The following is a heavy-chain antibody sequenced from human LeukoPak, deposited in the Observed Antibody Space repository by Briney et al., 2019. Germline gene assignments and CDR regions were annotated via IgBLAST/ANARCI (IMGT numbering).Heavy chain of an antibody. CDR2: INHSGST. V-gene: IGHV4-34*01. J-gene: IGHJ6*02. D-gene: IGHD6-13*01. CDR1: GGSFSGYY. CDR3: ARGSSSWSVPRVMDV. Sequence: SQTLSLTCSVYGGSFSGYYWSWIRHPPGNGLEWIGEINHSGSTNYNPSLKSRVTISVDTSKNQFSLKLSSVTAADTAVYYCARGSSSWSVPRVMDVWGQGTTVTVSS.